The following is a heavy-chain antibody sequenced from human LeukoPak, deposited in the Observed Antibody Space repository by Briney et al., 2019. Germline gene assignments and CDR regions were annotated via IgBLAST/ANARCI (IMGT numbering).Heavy chain of an antibody. CDR1: GFTFSNYG. J-gene: IGHJ4*02. V-gene: IGHV3-30*02. CDR3: ARDTDGYNPLLDY. CDR2: IRFDGSNK. D-gene: IGHD5-24*01. Sequence: PGGSLRLSCAASGFTFSNYGMHWVRQAPGKGLEWVAFIRFDGSNKYYADSVKGRFTISRDNAKNSLYLQMNSLRADDTAVYYCARDTDGYNPLLDYWGQGTLVTVSS.